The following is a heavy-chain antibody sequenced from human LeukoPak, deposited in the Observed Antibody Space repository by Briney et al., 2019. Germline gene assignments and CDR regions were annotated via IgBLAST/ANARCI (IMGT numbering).Heavy chain of an antibody. CDR1: GFTFSSYA. J-gene: IGHJ6*03. CDR2: ISYDGSNK. V-gene: IGHV3-30*04. Sequence: GGSLRLSCAASGFTFSSYAMHWVRQAPGKGLEWVAVISYDGSNKYYADSVKGRFTISRDNSKNTLYLQMNSLRAEDTAVYYCAKDNNRGSWPYYYYYYMDVWGKGTTVTISS. D-gene: IGHD6-13*01. CDR3: AKDNNRGSWPYYYYYYMDV.